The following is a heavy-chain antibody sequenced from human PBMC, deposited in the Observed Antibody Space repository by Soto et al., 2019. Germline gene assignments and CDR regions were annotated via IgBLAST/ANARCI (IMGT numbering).Heavy chain of an antibody. Sequence: EVQLVESGGGLVKPGGSLRLSCAASGFTFSSYGMNWVRQAPGKGLEWVSSISSSSSYIYYADSVKGRFTISRDNAKNSLYLQMNSLRAEDTAVYYCASKDSSGWYSLDYWGQGTLVTVSS. CDR2: ISSSSSYI. CDR3: ASKDSSGWYSLDY. V-gene: IGHV3-21*01. CDR1: GFTFSSYG. J-gene: IGHJ4*02. D-gene: IGHD6-19*01.